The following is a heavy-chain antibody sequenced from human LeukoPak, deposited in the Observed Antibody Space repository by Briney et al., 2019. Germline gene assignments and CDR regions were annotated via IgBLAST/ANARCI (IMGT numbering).Heavy chain of an antibody. CDR2: IIPIFGTA. D-gene: IGHD3-16*01. CDR3: ARDLGRWGVMVDY. Sequence: ASVKVSCKASGGTFSSYAISWVRQAPGQGLEWMGGIIPIFGTANYAQKFQGRVTITADESTSTAYMELSSLRSDDTAVYYCARDLGRWGVMVDYWGQGTLVTVSS. CDR1: GGTFSSYA. J-gene: IGHJ4*02. V-gene: IGHV1-69*01.